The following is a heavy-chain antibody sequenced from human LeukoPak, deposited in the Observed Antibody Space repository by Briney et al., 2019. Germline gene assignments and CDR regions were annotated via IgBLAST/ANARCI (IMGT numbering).Heavy chain of an antibody. CDR3: TRLLPSSHHFFDS. J-gene: IGHJ4*02. D-gene: IGHD6-6*01. V-gene: IGHV3-30*14. CDR1: GFTFSNYA. CDR2: ISDDGSRQ. Sequence: PGGSLRLSCAATGFTFSNYAIHWGRQAPGKGLEWVAFISDDGSRQHYADSVRGRFTISRDNSENTLYLQMDSLRAEDTAVYYCTRLLPSSHHFFDSWGQGTLVTVSS.